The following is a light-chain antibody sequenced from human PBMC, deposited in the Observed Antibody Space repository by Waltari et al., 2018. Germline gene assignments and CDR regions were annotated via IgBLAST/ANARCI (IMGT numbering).Light chain of an antibody. CDR3: QKYESLPAT. J-gene: IGKJ1*01. CDR2: HAS. Sequence: EIVLTQSPGTLSLSPGEGATLSCRASESVSRFLTWYQQNLGQAPRLLIYHASNRASGIPDMFSGSGFGTDFSLTISRLEPEDFAVYYCQKYESLPATFGQGTKVEIK. CDR1: ESVSRF. V-gene: IGKV3-20*01.